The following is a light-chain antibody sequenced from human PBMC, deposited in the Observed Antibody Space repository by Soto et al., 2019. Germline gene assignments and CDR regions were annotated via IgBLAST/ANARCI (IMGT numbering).Light chain of an antibody. V-gene: IGKV3-15*01. J-gene: IGKJ1*01. CDR2: DAS. CDR3: QQYNNRPQT. Sequence: ETVMTQSPATLSVSPGERATLSCRASHSVTLNLAWYQQTPGQAPRLLIYDASTRATGVPARLSGSGSGTEVTHTIRSLQSEDFAVYYCQQYNNRPQTFGQGPKVEIK. CDR1: HSVTLN.